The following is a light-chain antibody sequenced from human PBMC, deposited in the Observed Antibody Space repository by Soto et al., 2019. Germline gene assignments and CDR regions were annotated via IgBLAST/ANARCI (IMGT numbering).Light chain of an antibody. CDR1: QSISNY. J-gene: IGKJ5*01. Sequence: GGRVTLTFRASQSISNYLNWYQQKPGKAPKLLISAASSLQSGVPSRFSGSGSGTDFTLTISSLQPEDFATYYCQQSYSTPPITFGQGTRLEIK. CDR2: AAS. V-gene: IGKV1-39*01. CDR3: QQSYSTPPIT.